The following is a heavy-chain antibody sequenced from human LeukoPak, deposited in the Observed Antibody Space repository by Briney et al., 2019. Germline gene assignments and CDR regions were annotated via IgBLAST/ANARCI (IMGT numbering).Heavy chain of an antibody. D-gene: IGHD2-15*01. CDR2: IKSKTDGGTT. CDR3: TTDAGGYCSGGSCYG. Sequence: GGSLRLSCAASGFTFSNAWMSWVRQAPGKGLEWVGRIKSKTDGGTTDYAAPVKGRFTISRDDSKNTLYLQMNSLKTEDTAVYYCTTDAGGYCSGGSCYGWGQGTLVTVSS. J-gene: IGHJ4*02. V-gene: IGHV3-15*01. CDR1: GFTFSNAW.